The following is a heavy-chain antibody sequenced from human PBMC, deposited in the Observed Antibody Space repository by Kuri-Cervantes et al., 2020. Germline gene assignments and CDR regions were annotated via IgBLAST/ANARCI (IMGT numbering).Heavy chain of an antibody. CDR3: AKDIVGAPRPYYYYGMDV. Sequence: GESLKISCAASGFTFSRYGMHWVRQAPGKGLEWVAVISYDGSNKYYADSVKGRFSISRDNSKNTLYLQMNSLRAEDTAVYYCAKDIVGAPRPYYYYGMDVWGQGTTVTVSS. CDR2: ISYDGSNK. CDR1: GFTFSRYG. D-gene: IGHD1-26*01. J-gene: IGHJ6*02. V-gene: IGHV3-30*18.